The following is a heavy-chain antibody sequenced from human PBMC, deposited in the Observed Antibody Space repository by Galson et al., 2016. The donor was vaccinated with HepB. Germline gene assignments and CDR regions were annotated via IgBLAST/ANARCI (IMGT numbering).Heavy chain of an antibody. Sequence: SLRLSCAASGFTLSSYAMCWVRQAPGKGPEWVSAISGSGDTTYYADSVKGRFTVSRDDAENSLYLQMNSLRDEDTAVYYCVRDYNFAFDIWGQGTMVTVSS. D-gene: IGHD5-24*01. CDR1: GFTLSSYA. J-gene: IGHJ3*02. CDR2: ISGSGDTT. CDR3: VRDYNFAFDI. V-gene: IGHV3-23*01.